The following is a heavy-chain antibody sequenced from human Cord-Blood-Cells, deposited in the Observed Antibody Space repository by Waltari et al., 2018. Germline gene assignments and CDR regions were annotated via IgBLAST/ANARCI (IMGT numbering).Heavy chain of an antibody. V-gene: IGHV3-48*02. CDR1: GFTFSSYS. CDR3: ARGGFDP. CDR2: ISSSSTI. Sequence: EVQLVESGGGLVQPGGSLRLSCGASGFTFSSYSMNWVRQAPGKGLGWVSYISSSSTIYYADSVKGRFTISRDNAKNSLYLQMNSLRDEDTAVYYCARGGFDPWGQGTLVTVSS. J-gene: IGHJ5*02.